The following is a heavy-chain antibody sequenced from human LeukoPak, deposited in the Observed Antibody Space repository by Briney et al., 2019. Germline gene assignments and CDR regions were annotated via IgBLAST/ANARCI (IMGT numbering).Heavy chain of an antibody. CDR1: GVSIRSTAYY. D-gene: IGHD6-13*01. Sequence: SETLSLTCTASGVSIRSTAYYWGWIRPPPGKGREWIGTVYYSGSTNYNPSLKSRVTISLDMTKNQFSLKLNSVTAAGTAMYYCARHPQPFDIWGHGTMVTVSS. CDR2: VYYSGST. CDR3: ARHPQPFDI. J-gene: IGHJ3*02. V-gene: IGHV4-39*01.